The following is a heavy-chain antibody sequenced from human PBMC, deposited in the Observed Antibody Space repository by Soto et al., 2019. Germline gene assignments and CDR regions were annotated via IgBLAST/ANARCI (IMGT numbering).Heavy chain of an antibody. Sequence: GGSLRLSCAASGFTVSSYWMHWVRQAPGKGLEWVAVISNDGSNKYYADPVKGRFTISRDNSKNALYLQMNSLRAEDTAVYYCARASRRTVVTSNFDYWGQGTLVTVSS. D-gene: IGHD2-21*02. J-gene: IGHJ4*02. V-gene: IGHV3-30-3*01. CDR1: GFTVSSYW. CDR3: ARASRRTVVTSNFDY. CDR2: ISNDGSNK.